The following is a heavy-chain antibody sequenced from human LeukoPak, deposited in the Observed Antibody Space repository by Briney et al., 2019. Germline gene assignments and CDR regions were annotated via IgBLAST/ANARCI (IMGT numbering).Heavy chain of an antibody. CDR2: ISYDGSNK. Sequence: PGGSLRLSCAASGFTFSSYAMHWVRQAPGKGLEWVAVISYDGSNKYYADSVKGRFTISRDNSKNTLYLQMNSLRAEDTAVYYCARGDHYYGSGSYYGLYYFDYWGQGTLVTVSS. J-gene: IGHJ4*02. CDR1: GFTFSSYA. CDR3: ARGDHYYGSGSYYGLYYFDY. D-gene: IGHD3-10*01. V-gene: IGHV3-30-3*01.